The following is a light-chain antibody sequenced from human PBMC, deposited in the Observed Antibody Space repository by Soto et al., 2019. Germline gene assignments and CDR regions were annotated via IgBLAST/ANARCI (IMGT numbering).Light chain of an antibody. CDR2: DVT. Sequence: QSALTQLRSVSGSPGQSVTISCTGTNSYVGGNNYVSWYQHHPGKAPKLIDVTKRPSGVPHRFSVSKSDNTASLTISGLQADDEADYYCCSYAGGYTWVFGGGTKLTVL. J-gene: IGLJ3*02. CDR3: CSYAGGYTWV. V-gene: IGLV2-11*01. CDR1: NSYVGGNNY.